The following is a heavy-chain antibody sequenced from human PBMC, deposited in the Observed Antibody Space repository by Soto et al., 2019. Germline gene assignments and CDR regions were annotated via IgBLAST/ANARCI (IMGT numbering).Heavy chain of an antibody. CDR3: AKDLGYYYDSSGYYYPYDY. V-gene: IGHV3-23*01. Sequence: LRLSCAASGFTFSSYAMSWVRQAPGKGLEWVSAISGSGGSTYYADSVKGRFTISRDNSKNTLYLQMNSLRAEDTAVYYCAKDLGYYYDSSGYYYPYDYWGQGTLVTVSS. J-gene: IGHJ4*02. D-gene: IGHD3-22*01. CDR1: GFTFSSYA. CDR2: ISGSGGST.